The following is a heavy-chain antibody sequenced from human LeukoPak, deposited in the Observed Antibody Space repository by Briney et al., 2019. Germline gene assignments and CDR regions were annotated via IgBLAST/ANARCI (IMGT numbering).Heavy chain of an antibody. D-gene: IGHD6-6*01. V-gene: IGHV3-7*01. CDR3: ARGLIAAPIGC. Sequence: GGYLRLSCAASGFTFSSYWMSWVRQAPGKGLEWVANIKQDGSEKYYVDSVKGRFTISRDNAKNSLYLQMNSLRAEDTAVYYCARGLIAAPIGCWGQGTLVTVSS. CDR1: GFTFSSYW. CDR2: IKQDGSEK. J-gene: IGHJ4*02.